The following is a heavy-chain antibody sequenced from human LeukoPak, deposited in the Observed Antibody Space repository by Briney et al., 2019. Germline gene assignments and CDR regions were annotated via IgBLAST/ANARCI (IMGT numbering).Heavy chain of an antibody. CDR1: GFTFRNYV. Sequence: GGSLRLSCAASGFTFRNYVIHWVRQAPGKGLEWVAVTSSDLNVKLYADSVKGRFTISRDNSRSTLYLQMNSLRPEDTAIYYCAREGYYGSGSPPSLYFDYWGQGTQVTVSS. J-gene: IGHJ4*02. CDR3: AREGYYGSGSPPSLYFDY. D-gene: IGHD3-10*01. V-gene: IGHV3-30-3*01. CDR2: TSSDLNVK.